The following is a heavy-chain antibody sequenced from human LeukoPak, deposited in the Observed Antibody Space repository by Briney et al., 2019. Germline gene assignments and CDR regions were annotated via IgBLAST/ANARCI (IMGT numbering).Heavy chain of an antibody. V-gene: IGHV3-43*02. CDR1: GFTFYEYA. Sequence: GGSLRLSCAASGFTFYEYAMYWVRQAPGKGLEWVSLISGDGGTTSYADSENCRFTISRHNSENSLNLQMKSLRSEDTALYYCAKARRSGTHYSDFDFWGRGTLVTVSS. CDR2: ISGDGGTT. D-gene: IGHD1-26*01. J-gene: IGHJ4*02. CDR3: AKARRSGTHYSDFDF.